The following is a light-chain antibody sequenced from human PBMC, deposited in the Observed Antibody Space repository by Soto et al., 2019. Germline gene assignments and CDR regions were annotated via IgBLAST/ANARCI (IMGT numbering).Light chain of an antibody. V-gene: IGKV1-5*03. CDR2: KAS. CDR3: QQYNSYSQT. CDR1: QSIGSW. J-gene: IGKJ1*01. Sequence: DIQMTQSPSTLSACVGDRVTITCRASQSIGSWLAWYQQKPGKAPNLLIYKASSLEGGVPSRFSGSGSGTEFTLTISSLQPDDFATYYCQQYNSYSQTFGQGTKVEIK.